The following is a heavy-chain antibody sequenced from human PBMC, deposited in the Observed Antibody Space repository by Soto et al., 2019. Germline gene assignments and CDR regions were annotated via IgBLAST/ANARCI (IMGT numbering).Heavy chain of an antibody. CDR2: ISGSGGST. V-gene: IGHV3-23*01. CDR3: ARDRVESGYPEYFQH. D-gene: IGHD3-22*01. Sequence: GGSMILSCAASGFTFSSYAMSWVRQAPGKGLEWVSAISGSGGSTYYADSVEGRFTISRDNSKNTLYLQMNSLRAEDTAVYYCARDRVESGYPEYFQHWGQGTLVTVSS. J-gene: IGHJ1*01. CDR1: GFTFSSYA.